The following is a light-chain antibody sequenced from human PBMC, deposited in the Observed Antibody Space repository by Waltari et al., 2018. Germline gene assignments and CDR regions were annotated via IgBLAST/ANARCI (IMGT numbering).Light chain of an antibody. CDR1: QYITGGW. CDR2: AAS. Sequence: EIVLTQSPGTLSLSPGERVILSCRASQYITGGWMTWYHPKPCQAPRLLIYAASTRAPGVPDRFSCSGSGTDFTLTISRLEPEDSGVYYCQQYDGSVVTFGGGTKVEIK. V-gene: IGKV3-20*01. CDR3: QQYDGSVVT. J-gene: IGKJ4*01.